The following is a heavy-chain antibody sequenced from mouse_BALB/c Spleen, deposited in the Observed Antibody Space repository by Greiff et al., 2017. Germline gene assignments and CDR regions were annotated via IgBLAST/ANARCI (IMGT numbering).Heavy chain of an antibody. CDR2: INPYNDGT. J-gene: IGHJ4*01. CDR1: GYTFTSYV. V-gene: IGHV1-14*01. Sequence: EVKLHQSGPELVKPGASVKMSCKASGYTFTSYVMHWVKQKPGQGLEWIGYINPYNDGTKYNEKFKGKATLTSDKSSSTAYMELSSLTSEDSAVYYCARSPYDYDAGMDYWGQGTSVTVSS. CDR3: ARSPYDYDAGMDY. D-gene: IGHD2-4*01.